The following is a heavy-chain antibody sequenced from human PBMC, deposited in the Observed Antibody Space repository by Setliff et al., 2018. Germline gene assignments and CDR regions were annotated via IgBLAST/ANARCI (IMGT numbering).Heavy chain of an antibody. D-gene: IGHD3-10*01. CDR3: ARHKSNGSGSYPSLYMDV. V-gene: IGHV4-39*01. J-gene: IGHJ6*03. CDR2: IYYSGST. Sequence: SETLSLTCRVSGGSISSGHYYWGLIRQPPGKGLEWVATIYYSGSTYSNPSLKSRLIISVDAPDNQFSVKLSSVTAADTAVYYCARHKSNGSGSYPSLYMDVWGKGIMVTVSS. CDR1: GGSISSGHYY.